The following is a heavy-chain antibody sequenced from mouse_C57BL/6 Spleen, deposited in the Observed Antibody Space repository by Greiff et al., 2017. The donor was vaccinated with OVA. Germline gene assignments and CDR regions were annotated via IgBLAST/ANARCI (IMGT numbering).Heavy chain of an antibody. V-gene: IGHV1-55*01. CDR3: ARHYGSSYAFDV. J-gene: IGHJ1*03. D-gene: IGHD1-1*01. Sequence: QVQLKQSGAELVKPGASVKMSCKASGYTFTSYWITWVKQRPGQGLEWIGDIYPGSGSTNYNEKFKSKATLTVDTSSSTAYMQLSSLTSEDSAVYYCARHYGSSYAFDVWGTGTTVTVSS. CDR1: GYTFTSYW. CDR2: IYPGSGST.